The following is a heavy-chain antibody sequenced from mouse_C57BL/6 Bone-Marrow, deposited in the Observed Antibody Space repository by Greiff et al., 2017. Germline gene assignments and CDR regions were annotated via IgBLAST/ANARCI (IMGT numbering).Heavy chain of an antibody. CDR3: ARGDYYGSGCHFDY. J-gene: IGHJ2*01. Sequence: VQLVESGAELARPGASVKLSCKASGYTFTSYGISWVKQRTGQGLEWIGEIYPRCGSTYYNEKFKGKATLTADKSSSTAYMEHSSLTSEDSAVYFCARGDYYGSGCHFDYWGQGTTLTVSS. CDR2: IYPRCGST. CDR1: GYTFTSYG. D-gene: IGHD1-1*01. V-gene: IGHV1-81*01.